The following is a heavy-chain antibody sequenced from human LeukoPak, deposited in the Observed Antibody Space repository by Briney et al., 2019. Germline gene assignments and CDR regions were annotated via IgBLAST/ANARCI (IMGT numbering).Heavy chain of an antibody. CDR2: IWYDGSNK. J-gene: IGHJ4*02. V-gene: IGHV3-33*06. CDR3: AKGVYYYDSSGHDY. D-gene: IGHD3-22*01. Sequence: GGSLRLSCAASGFTFSSYGMHWVRQAPGKGLECVAVIWYDGSNKYYADSVKGRFTISRDNSKNTLYLQMNSLRAEDTAVYYCAKGVYYYDSSGHDYWGQGTLVTVSS. CDR1: GFTFSSYG.